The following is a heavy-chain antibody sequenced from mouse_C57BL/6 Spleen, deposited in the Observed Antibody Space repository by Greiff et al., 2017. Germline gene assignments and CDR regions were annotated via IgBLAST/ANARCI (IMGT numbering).Heavy chain of an antibody. CDR1: GFTFSSYA. CDR2: ISDGGSYT. CDR3: ARDGNYWYFDV. V-gene: IGHV5-4*01. D-gene: IGHD2-1*01. Sequence: EVKLVESGGGLVKPGGSLKLSCAASGFTFSSYAMSWVRQTPDKRLEWVATISDGGSYTYYPDNVKGRFTISRDNAKNNLYLQMSHLKSEDTAMYYCARDGNYWYFDVWGTGTTVTVSS. J-gene: IGHJ1*03.